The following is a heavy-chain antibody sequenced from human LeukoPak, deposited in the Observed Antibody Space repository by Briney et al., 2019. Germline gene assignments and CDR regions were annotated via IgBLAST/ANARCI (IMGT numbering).Heavy chain of an antibody. D-gene: IGHD4-17*01. V-gene: IGHV3-33*01. CDR1: GFTFSGNG. Sequence: GGSLRLSRAASGFTFSGNGMHWVRQAPGQGLEWVAIIWYDGSNKFYADSVKGRFTISRDNSRNTLYLQMSSLRAEDTAVYYCARGSATVTTEPDYWGQGTLVTVSS. J-gene: IGHJ4*02. CDR2: IWYDGSNK. CDR3: ARGSATVTTEPDY.